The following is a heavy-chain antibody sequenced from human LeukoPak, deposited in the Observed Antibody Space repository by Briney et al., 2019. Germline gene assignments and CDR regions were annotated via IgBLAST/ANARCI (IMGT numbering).Heavy chain of an antibody. V-gene: IGHV4-38-2*02. CDR2: IYHSGST. Sequence: PSETLSLTXTVSGYSISSGYYWGWIRQPPGKGLEWIGSIYHSGSTYYNPSLKSRVTISVDTSKNQFSLKLSSVTAADTAVYYCATDRLGIVDAFDIWGQGTMVTVSS. D-gene: IGHD1-26*01. J-gene: IGHJ3*02. CDR1: GYSISSGYY. CDR3: ATDRLGIVDAFDI.